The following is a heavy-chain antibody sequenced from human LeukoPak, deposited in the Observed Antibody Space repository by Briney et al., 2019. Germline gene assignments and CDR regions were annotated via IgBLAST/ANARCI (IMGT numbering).Heavy chain of an antibody. V-gene: IGHV3-53*01. CDR3: AKDPADDYGDYYYFDY. J-gene: IGHJ4*02. Sequence: GGSLRLSCTASGFTVSNNHMSWVRQAPGKGLEWVSITYSGGFTHYADSVKGRFTISRDNSKDTLYLQMNSLRAEDTAVYYCAKDPADDYGDYYYFDYWGQGTLVTVSS. CDR2: TYSGGFT. D-gene: IGHD4-17*01. CDR1: GFTVSNNH.